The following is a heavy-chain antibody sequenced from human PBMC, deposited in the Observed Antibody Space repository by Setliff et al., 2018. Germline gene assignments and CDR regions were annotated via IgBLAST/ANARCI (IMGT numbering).Heavy chain of an antibody. Sequence: SETLSLTCTVSDGSISNAYWSWIRQSPGKGLEWIGYIYSSGTTDYNPSIKSRVTISLDSSRKQFSLEMTSLSAADTAIYYCARARWSGGYYSGDKYYMDVWGKGTTVTVSS. V-gene: IGHV4-59*08. D-gene: IGHD3-22*01. J-gene: IGHJ6*03. CDR1: DGSISNAY. CDR3: ARARWSGGYYSGDKYYMDV. CDR2: IYSSGTT.